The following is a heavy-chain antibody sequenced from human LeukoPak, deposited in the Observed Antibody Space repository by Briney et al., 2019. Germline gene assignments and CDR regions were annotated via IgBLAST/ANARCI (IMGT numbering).Heavy chain of an antibody. J-gene: IGHJ5*01. CDR2: INANCVTR. CDR3: AKPKSADLAVTADWFAP. D-gene: IGHD2-21*02. Sequence: PGGSLRLSCEASGFAFSFFAMSWLRQAPGQGLEWVSTINANCVTRSYAASVRGRFTISRDNSKNTLYLQLNTLRADDTAVYYCAKPKSADLAVTADWFAPWGQGTLVVVS. CDR1: GFAFSFFA. V-gene: IGHV3-23*01.